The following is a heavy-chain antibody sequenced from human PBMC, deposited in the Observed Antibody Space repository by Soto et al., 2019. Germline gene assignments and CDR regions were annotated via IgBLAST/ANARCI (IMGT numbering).Heavy chain of an antibody. CDR3: ARDQLYYNDISGRPLNAFDV. CDR1: GFTFRNYG. V-gene: IGHV3-48*01. CDR2: IGIGSSTK. Sequence: EVDLVESGGGLVQSGGSLRLSCAASGFTFRNYGMNWVRQAPGKGLEWVSYIGIGSSTKYYADSVKGRFTISRDNAKNSLYLQMNSLRAEDTVVYYCARDQLYYNDISGRPLNAFDVWGQGTMVTVSS. J-gene: IGHJ3*01. D-gene: IGHD3-22*01.